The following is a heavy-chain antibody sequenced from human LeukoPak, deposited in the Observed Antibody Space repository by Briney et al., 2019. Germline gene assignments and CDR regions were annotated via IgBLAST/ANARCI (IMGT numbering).Heavy chain of an antibody. J-gene: IGHJ4*02. V-gene: IGHV3-21*06. CDR3: ASGGATVWGY. CDR2: ITSDSNLI. D-gene: IGHD3-16*01. CDR1: GFTFSSYA. Sequence: SGGSLRLSCAASGFTFSSYAMSWVRQAPGKGLEWISAITSDSNLIYYADSMRGRITISRDNAENSVYLQMNGLRAEDTAIYYCASGGATVWGYWGQGALVIVSS.